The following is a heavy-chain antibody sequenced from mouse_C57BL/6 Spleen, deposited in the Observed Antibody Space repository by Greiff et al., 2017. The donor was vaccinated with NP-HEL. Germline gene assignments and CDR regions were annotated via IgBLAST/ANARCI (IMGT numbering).Heavy chain of an antibody. CDR3: ARSLGRVFAY. J-gene: IGHJ3*01. CDR1: GYTFTSYW. D-gene: IGHD4-1*01. Sequence: QVQLQQPGAELVKPGASVKLSCKASGYTFTSYWMQWVKQRPGQGLEWIGEIDPSVSYTNYNQKFKGKATLTVDTSSSTAYMQLSSLTSEDSAVYYCARSLGRVFAYWGQGTLVTVSA. CDR2: IDPSVSYT. V-gene: IGHV1-50*01.